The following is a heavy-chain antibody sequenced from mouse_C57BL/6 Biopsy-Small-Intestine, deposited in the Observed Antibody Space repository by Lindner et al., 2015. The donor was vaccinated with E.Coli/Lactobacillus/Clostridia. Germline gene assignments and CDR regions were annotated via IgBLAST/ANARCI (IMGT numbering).Heavy chain of an antibody. CDR2: IRSKSNNYAT. D-gene: IGHD2-4*01. CDR1: GFSFNTYA. CDR3: VRHNYDCVY. Sequence: VQLQESGGGLVQPKGSLKLSCAASGFSFNTYAMNWVRQAPGKGLEWVARIRSKSNNYATYYADSVKDRFTISRDDSESMLYLQMNNLKTEDTAMYYCVRHNYDCVYWGQGTTLTVSS. V-gene: IGHV10-1*01. J-gene: IGHJ2*01.